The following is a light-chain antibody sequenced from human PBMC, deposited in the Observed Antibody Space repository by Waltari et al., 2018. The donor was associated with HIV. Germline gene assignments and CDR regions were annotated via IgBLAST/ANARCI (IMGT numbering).Light chain of an antibody. CDR2: KAS. J-gene: IGKJ3*01. CDR1: QNIGTW. CDR3: QHFNGDFT. Sequence: IQMTHSPSTLSASVGDSVTITCRASQNIGTWLAWYQQKPGKAPKLLIYKASNLETGVPSRCSGSRSATEFTLTISSLQPDDFATYYCQHFNGDFTFGPGTKVDIK. V-gene: IGKV1-5*03.